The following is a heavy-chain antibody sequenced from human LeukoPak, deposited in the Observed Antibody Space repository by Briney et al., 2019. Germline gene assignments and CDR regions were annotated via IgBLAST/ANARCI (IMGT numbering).Heavy chain of an antibody. D-gene: IGHD3-16*01. J-gene: IGHJ6*03. Sequence: ASVKVSCKASGYTFTGYYMHWVRQAPGQGLEWMGRINPNSGGTNYAQKFPGRVTITRDTSISTAYMELSRLRSDDTAVYYWVGGYYYYSMDVWGKGTTVTVSS. CDR3: VGGYYYYSMDV. CDR1: GYTFTGYY. V-gene: IGHV1-2*06. CDR2: INPNSGGT.